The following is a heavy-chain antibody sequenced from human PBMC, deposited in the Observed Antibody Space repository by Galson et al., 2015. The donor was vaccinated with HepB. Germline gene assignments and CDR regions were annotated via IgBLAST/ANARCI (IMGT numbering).Heavy chain of an antibody. Sequence: LSLTCTVSGGSISSGSYYWSWIRQPAGKGLEWIGRIYTSGSTNYNPSLKSRVTMSVDTSKNQFSLKLSSVTAADTAVYYCARGGSSTSWQVEYFQHWGQGTLATVSS. J-gene: IGHJ1*01. D-gene: IGHD2-2*01. V-gene: IGHV4-61*02. CDR1: GGSISSGSYY. CDR2: IYTSGST. CDR3: ARGGSSTSWQVEYFQH.